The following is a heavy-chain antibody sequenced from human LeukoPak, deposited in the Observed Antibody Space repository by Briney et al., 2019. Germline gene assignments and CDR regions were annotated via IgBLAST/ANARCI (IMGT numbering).Heavy chain of an antibody. CDR3: ARVPRGGSSHYFDY. CDR2: IKQDGSEK. J-gene: IGHJ4*02. CDR1: GFTFSSYW. V-gene: IGHV3-7*03. Sequence: GGSLRLSCAASGFTFSSYWMNWARQAPGKGLEWVANIKQDGSEKYYVDSVKGRFTISRDNAKNSLYLQMNSLRAEDTAVYYCARVPRGGSSHYFDYWGQGTLVTVSS. D-gene: IGHD6-13*01.